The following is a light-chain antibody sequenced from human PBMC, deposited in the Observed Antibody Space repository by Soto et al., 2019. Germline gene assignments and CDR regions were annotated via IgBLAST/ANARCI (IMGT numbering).Light chain of an antibody. CDR3: SSFARSSTLV. V-gene: IGLV2-14*03. J-gene: IGLJ2*01. Sequence: QSALTQPASVSASPGQSVSISCTGTRSDVVGYNYVSWYQHYPGKAPKLIIYDVSNRPSGISNRFSGSKSGNTASLTISGLQAEDEADYYCSSFARSSTLVFCGGTKVTVL. CDR1: RSDVVGYNY. CDR2: DVS.